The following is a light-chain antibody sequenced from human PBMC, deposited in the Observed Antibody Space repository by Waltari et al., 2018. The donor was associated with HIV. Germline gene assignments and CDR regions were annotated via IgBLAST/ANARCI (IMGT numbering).Light chain of an antibody. CDR2: KDI. V-gene: IGLV3-25*03. CDR3: QSTDFDGTWV. J-gene: IGLJ3*02. Sequence: SYDLTQTPSLSVSPGQTARINCSRGALPTTSSSWYRQKAGQAPVLLIYKDIERPSGIPERISGSESGTGITLTISGVQAEDEGDYFCQSTDFDGTWVFGGGTRLTVL. CDR1: ALPTTS.